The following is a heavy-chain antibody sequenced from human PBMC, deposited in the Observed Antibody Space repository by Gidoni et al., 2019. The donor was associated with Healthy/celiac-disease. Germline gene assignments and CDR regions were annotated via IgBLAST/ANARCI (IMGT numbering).Heavy chain of an antibody. CDR2: ISGSGGST. V-gene: IGHV3-23*01. D-gene: IGHD6-19*01. CDR1: GFTFRSYA. J-gene: IGHJ4*02. Sequence: EVQLLESGGGLVQPGGSLRLSCAASGFTFRSYAMSWVRQAPGKGLEWVSAISGSGGSTYYADSVKGRFTISRDNSKNTLYLQMNSLRAEDTAVYYCAKGGSGWGPRRYYFDYWGQGTLVTVSS. CDR3: AKGGSGWGPRRYYFDY.